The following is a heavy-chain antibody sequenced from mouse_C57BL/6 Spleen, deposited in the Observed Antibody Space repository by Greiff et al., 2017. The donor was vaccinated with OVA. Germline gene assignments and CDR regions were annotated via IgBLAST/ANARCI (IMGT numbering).Heavy chain of an antibody. J-gene: IGHJ4*01. CDR1: GFNIKDYY. CDR3: TLGSSYERGAMDY. D-gene: IGHD1-1*01. Sequence: EVQLQQSGAELVRPGASVKLSCTASGFNIKDYYMHWVKQRPEQGLEWIGRIDPEDGDTEYAPKFQGKATMTADTSSNTAYLQLSSLTSEDTAVYYCTLGSSYERGAMDYWGQGTSVTVSS. CDR2: IDPEDGDT. V-gene: IGHV14-1*01.